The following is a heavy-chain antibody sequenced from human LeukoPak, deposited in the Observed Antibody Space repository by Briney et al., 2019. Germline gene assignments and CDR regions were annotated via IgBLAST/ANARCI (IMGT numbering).Heavy chain of an antibody. D-gene: IGHD2-21*02. J-gene: IGHJ4*02. CDR2: IYTSGST. CDR1: GGSISSYY. Sequence: SETLSLTCTVSGGSISSYYWSWIRQPAGKGLEWIGRIYTSGSTNYNPSLKSRVTISVDTSKNQISLKVSSVTAADTAVYYCARDVLAYCGGDCYSGYFDYWGQGTLVTVSS. CDR3: ARDVLAYCGGDCYSGYFDY. V-gene: IGHV4-4*07.